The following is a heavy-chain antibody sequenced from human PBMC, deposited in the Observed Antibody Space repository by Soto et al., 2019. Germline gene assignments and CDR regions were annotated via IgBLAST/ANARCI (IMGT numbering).Heavy chain of an antibody. V-gene: IGHV4-39*01. Sequence: PSLTLCVTWTVAGGYISSSTYYCGWIRQHPGKGLEWIGNIYYSGSTYYNPSLNSRVTISVDTSENQFSLKLSSVTAADTAVYYCTNSNWFDPWGQGTLVTVSS. J-gene: IGHJ5*02. CDR1: GGYISSSTYY. D-gene: IGHD3-10*01. CDR2: IYYSGST. CDR3: TNSNWFDP.